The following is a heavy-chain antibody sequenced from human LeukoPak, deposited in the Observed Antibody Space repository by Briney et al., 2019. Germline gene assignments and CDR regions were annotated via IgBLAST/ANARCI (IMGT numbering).Heavy chain of an antibody. CDR3: ARALYYYDSSGYYSVENWFDP. Sequence: GGSLRLSCAASGFTFSSYAMSWVRQAPGKGLEWVSAISGSGGSTYYADSVKGRFTISRDNSKNTLHLQMNSLRAEDTAVYYCARALYYYDSSGYYSVENWFDPWGQGTLVTVSS. V-gene: IGHV3-23*01. CDR1: GFTFSSYA. CDR2: ISGSGGST. D-gene: IGHD3-22*01. J-gene: IGHJ5*02.